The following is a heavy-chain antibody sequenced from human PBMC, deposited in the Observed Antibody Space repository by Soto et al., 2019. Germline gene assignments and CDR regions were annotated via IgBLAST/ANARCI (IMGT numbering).Heavy chain of an antibody. CDR2: IWHDGNNK. CDR1: GFTFSNYG. V-gene: IGHV3-33*01. D-gene: IGHD1-26*01. CDR3: ASDLVGASDSYGLDV. J-gene: IGHJ6*02. Sequence: GGSLRLSCAASGFTFSNYGMHWVRQAPGKGLEGVAIIWHDGNNKYYADSVRGRFIISRDNSKNRLYLQINSLRAEDTAVYYCASDLVGASDSYGLDVWGQGTPVTVSS.